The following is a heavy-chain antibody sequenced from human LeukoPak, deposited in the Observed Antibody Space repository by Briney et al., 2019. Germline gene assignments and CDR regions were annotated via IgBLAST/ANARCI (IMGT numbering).Heavy chain of an antibody. CDR2: ISYDGSNK. V-gene: IGHV3-30-3*01. J-gene: IGHJ4*02. CDR3: ASPSKFYGY. CDR1: GFTFSSYA. D-gene: IGHD4-11*01. Sequence: GGSLRLSCAASGFTFSSYAMHWVRQAPGKGLEWVAVISYDGSNKYYADSVKGRFTISRDNAKNSLYLQMNSLRAEDTAVYYCASPSKFYGYWGQGTLVTVSS.